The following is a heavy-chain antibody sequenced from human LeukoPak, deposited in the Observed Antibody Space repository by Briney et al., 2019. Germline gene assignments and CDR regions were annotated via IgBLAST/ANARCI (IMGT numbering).Heavy chain of an antibody. CDR3: ARVIRRRNYDILTGYYDPLPSDY. Sequence: GGSLRLSCAASGFTFSSYWMSWVRQAPGKGLEWVANIKQDGSEKYYVDSVKGRFTISRDNAKNSLYLQMNSLRAEDTAVYYCARVIRRRNYDILTGYYDPLPSDYWGQGTLVTVSS. V-gene: IGHV3-7*01. CDR1: GFTFSSYW. D-gene: IGHD3-9*01. J-gene: IGHJ4*02. CDR2: IKQDGSEK.